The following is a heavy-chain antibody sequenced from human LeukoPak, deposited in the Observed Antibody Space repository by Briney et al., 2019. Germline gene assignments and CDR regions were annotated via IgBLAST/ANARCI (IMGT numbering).Heavy chain of an antibody. V-gene: IGHV3-74*01. Sequence: GGSLRLSCAETGFTFTSHWMHWVRQAPGKGLVWVSHISDGGKKANYADSVKGRFTISRDAAKNTLHLQMDSLRVEDTAVYYCAASFRVTGTTYYYWGQGTMVTVSS. D-gene: IGHD1-20*01. CDR1: GFTFTSHW. CDR2: ISDGGKKA. J-gene: IGHJ4*02. CDR3: AASFRVTGTTYYY.